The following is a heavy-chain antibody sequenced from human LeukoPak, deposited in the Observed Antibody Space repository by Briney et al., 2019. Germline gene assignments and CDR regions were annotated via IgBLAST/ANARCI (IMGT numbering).Heavy chain of an antibody. CDR1: GFSFSSYG. CDR3: ARETSTAEYYFDY. Sequence: PGGSLRLSCAASGFSFSSYGMNWVRQAPGKGLEWVSYISSGTAIHYADSVKGRFTISRDNAETSLYLQTNSLTAEDTAVYYCARETSTAEYYFDYWGQGTLVTVSS. J-gene: IGHJ4*02. D-gene: IGHD5-18*01. CDR2: ISSGTAI. V-gene: IGHV3-48*01.